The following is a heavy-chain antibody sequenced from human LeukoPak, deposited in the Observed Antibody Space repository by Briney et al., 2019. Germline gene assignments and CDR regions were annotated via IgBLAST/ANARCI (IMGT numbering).Heavy chain of an antibody. Sequence: SETLSLTCTVSGGSISSGGYYWSWIRQHPGKGLEWIGYIYYSGSTYYNPSLKSRVTISVDTSKNQFSLKLSSVTAADTAVYYCARVKQQPRRYYYYMDVWGKGTTVTVSS. CDR3: ARVKQQPRRYYYYMDV. CDR1: GGSISSGGYY. J-gene: IGHJ6*03. D-gene: IGHD6-13*01. V-gene: IGHV4-31*03. CDR2: IYYSGST.